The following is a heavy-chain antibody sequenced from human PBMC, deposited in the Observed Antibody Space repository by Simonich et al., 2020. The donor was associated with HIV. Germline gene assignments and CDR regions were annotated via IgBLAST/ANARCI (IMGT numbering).Heavy chain of an antibody. D-gene: IGHD5-18*01. CDR1: GFTFDDYA. CDR3: AKDRRYSYGTGYFDY. CDR2: IRWNSGSI. Sequence: EVQLVESGGGLVQPGRSLRLSCAASGFTFDDYAMHWVRQAPGKGLEWVSGIRWNSGSIGYADSVKGRFTISRDNAKNSLYLQMNSLRAEDTALYYCAKDRRYSYGTGYFDYWGQGTLVTVSS. V-gene: IGHV3-9*01. J-gene: IGHJ4*02.